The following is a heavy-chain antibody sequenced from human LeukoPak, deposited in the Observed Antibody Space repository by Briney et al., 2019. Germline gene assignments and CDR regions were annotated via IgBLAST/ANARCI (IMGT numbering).Heavy chain of an antibody. CDR2: MYYTGST. CDR3: ARVSVVYGMDV. V-gene: IGHV4-59*01. CDR1: GGSISSDY. Sequence: PSETLSLTCSVSGGSISSDYWAWIRQPPGKGLDWIGYMYYTGSTNYNPSLKSRVTISLATSKNQFSLKVSSVTAADTAIYYCARVSVVYGMDVWGRGTTVTVSS. J-gene: IGHJ6*02.